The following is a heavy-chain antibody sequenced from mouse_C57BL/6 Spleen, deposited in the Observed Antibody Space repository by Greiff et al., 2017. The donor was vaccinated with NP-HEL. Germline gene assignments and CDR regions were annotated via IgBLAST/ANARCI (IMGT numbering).Heavy chain of an antibody. D-gene: IGHD2-4*01. J-gene: IGHJ4*01. Sequence: DVKLVESGGGLVKPGGSLKLSCAASGFTFSDYGMHWVRQAPGQGLEWVAYISSGSGTIYYADTAKGRFTLSTDNAKNTLFLHMTSLRSEDTAMYFCARGGLRRPYAMDYWGQGTSVTVSS. CDR1: GFTFSDYG. V-gene: IGHV5-17*01. CDR2: ISSGSGTI. CDR3: ARGGLRRPYAMDY.